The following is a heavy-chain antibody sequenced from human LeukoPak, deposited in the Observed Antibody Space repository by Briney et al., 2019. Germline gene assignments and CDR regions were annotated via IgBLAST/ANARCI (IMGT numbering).Heavy chain of an antibody. CDR1: GGSISSYY. CDR2: IYYSGSA. CDR3: ASTEFTSGWYYFDY. V-gene: IGHV4-59*08. Sequence: SETLSLTCTVSGGSISSYYWSWIRQPPGKGLEWIGYIYYSGSANYNPSLKSRVTISVDTSKNRFSLKLSSVTAADTAVYYCASTEFTSGWYYFDYWGQGTLVTVSS. J-gene: IGHJ4*02. D-gene: IGHD6-19*01.